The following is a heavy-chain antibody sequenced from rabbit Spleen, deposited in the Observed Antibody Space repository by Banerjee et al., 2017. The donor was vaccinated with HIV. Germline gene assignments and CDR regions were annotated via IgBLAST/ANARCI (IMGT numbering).Heavy chain of an antibody. CDR1: GFSFSYSDY. CDR3: ARDSGTSFSSYGMDL. D-gene: IGHD8-1*01. J-gene: IGHJ6*01. Sequence: QSLEESRGDLVKPGASLTLTCTASGFSFSYSDYMCWVRQPPGKGPEWIACIGAGISYTIYYATWAKGRFTISKTSSTTVTLQMTSLTAADTATYFCARDSGTSFSSYGMDLWGPGTLVTVS. V-gene: IGHV1S40*01. CDR2: IGAGISYTI.